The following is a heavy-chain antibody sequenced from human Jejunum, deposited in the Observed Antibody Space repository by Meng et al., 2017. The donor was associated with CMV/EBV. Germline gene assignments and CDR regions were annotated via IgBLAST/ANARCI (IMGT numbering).Heavy chain of an antibody. Sequence: CVASAFTFSNYMLTWVRQAPGKGLEWVASISISDYKFYADSVKGRFSISRDNAKNMLSLQMNSLRAEDTAVYYCARDKWELYFDYWGQGALVTVSS. CDR3: ARDKWELYFDY. J-gene: IGHJ4*02. CDR1: AFTFSNYM. CDR2: ISISDYK. V-gene: IGHV3-21*01. D-gene: IGHD1-26*01.